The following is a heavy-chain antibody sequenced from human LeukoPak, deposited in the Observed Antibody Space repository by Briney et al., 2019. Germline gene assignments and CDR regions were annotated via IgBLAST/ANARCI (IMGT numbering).Heavy chain of an antibody. CDR3: ATKQWLAPPPDS. D-gene: IGHD6-19*01. V-gene: IGHV3-74*01. J-gene: IGHJ4*02. CDR1: GFTFSKYW. CDR2: INTDGTVT. Sequence: PGGSLRLSCAASGFTFSKYWMLWLRQAPGKGLESVSRINTDGTVTTYADSVKGRFTVSRGNADNTMFLQMNSVRDEDTAVYYCATKQWLAPPPDSWGQGTPVTVSS.